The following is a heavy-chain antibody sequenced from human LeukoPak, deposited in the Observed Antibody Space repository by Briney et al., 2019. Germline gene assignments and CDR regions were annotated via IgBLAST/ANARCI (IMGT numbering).Heavy chain of an antibody. CDR1: GYTFTSYD. CDR2: MNPDSGKT. Sequence: ASVKVSCKASGYTFTSYDINWVRQGTGQGLEWMGWMNPDSGKTGYAQKFQDRVTITRNTSISTAYMELSSLTSEDTALYYCAKDRWPVLSTKTNGWSPLDSWGQGTLVIVSS. D-gene: IGHD2-8*01. CDR3: AKDRWPVLSTKTNGWSPLDS. J-gene: IGHJ4*02. V-gene: IGHV1-8*02.